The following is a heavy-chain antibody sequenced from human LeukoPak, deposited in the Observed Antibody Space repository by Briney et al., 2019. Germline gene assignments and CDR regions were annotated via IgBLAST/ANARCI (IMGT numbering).Heavy chain of an antibody. D-gene: IGHD3-22*01. J-gene: IGHJ4*02. CDR3: AIMHGYYDGSGYWVQ. Sequence: GGSLRLSCAASGFTFGSYAMSWVRQAPGKGLEWVSFISPSGDRTSNAGSVEGRFTISRDNPRNTLYLQMNSLRDEDTAVYYCAIMHGYYDGSGYWVQWGQGTLVTVSS. V-gene: IGHV3-23*01. CDR1: GFTFGSYA. CDR2: ISPSGDRT.